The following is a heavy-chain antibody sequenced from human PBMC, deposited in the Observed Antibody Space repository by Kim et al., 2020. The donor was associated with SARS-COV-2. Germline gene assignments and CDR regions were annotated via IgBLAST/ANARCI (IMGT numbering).Heavy chain of an antibody. J-gene: IGHJ6*02. CDR3: ARNDPGGSGSYYKRLRGGMDV. V-gene: IGHV7-4-1*02. CDR2: INTNTGNP. Sequence: ASVKVSCKASGYTFTSYAMNWVRQAPGQGLEWMGWINTNTGNPTYAQGFTGRFVFSLDTSVSTAYLQISSLKAEDTAVYYCARNDPGGSGSYYKRLRGGMDVGGQGTTVTVSS. D-gene: IGHD3-10*01. CDR1: GYTFTSYA.